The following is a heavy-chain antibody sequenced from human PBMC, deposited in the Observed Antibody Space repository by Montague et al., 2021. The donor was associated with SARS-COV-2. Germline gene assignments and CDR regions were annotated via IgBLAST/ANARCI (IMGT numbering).Heavy chain of an antibody. V-gene: IGHV2-70*11. CDR1: GFSLSTSGMC. CDR2: IGWDDDK. D-gene: IGHD3-9*01. CDR3: ARTHYDILTGSLNWFDP. J-gene: IGHJ5*02. Sequence: PALVKPTQTLTLTCTFSGFSLSTSGMCVSWIRQPPGKALEWLARIGWDDDKYYSTSLKTRLTISKDTSKNQVVLTMTNMDPVDTATYYCARTHYDILTGSLNWFDPWGQGTLVTVSS.